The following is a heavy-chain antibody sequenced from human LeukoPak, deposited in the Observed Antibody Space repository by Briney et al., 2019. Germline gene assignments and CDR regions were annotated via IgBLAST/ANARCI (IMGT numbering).Heavy chain of an antibody. V-gene: IGHV3-21*01. CDR3: ARGDGQWI. Sequence: SGGSLRLSCAASGFTFSMYWMYWVRQAPGKGLEWVSSISSSSSCIYYADSVKGRFTISRDNAKDSLYLQMNSLRAEDTAVYYCARGDGQWIWGQGTMVTVSS. CDR2: ISSSSSCI. CDR1: GFTFSMYW. J-gene: IGHJ3*02. D-gene: IGHD6-19*01.